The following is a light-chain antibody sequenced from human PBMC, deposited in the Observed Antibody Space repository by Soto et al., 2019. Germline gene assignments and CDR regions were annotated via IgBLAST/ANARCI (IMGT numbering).Light chain of an antibody. CDR3: QQYDSYSWT. CDR1: QSISSW. V-gene: IGKV1-5*01. Sequence: DIQITQSAATLSASVGDRVTITCRASQSISSWLAWYQQKPGKAPKLLIYDASSLESGVSSRFSGSGSGTEFTLTISSLQTDDFASYYCQQYDSYSWTFGQGTKVDIK. J-gene: IGKJ1*01. CDR2: DAS.